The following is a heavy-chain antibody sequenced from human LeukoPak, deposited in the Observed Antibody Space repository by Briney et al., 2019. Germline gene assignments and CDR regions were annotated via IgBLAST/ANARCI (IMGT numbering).Heavy chain of an antibody. J-gene: IGHJ3*02. V-gene: IGHV4-34*01. D-gene: IGHD2-2*01. Sequence: SETLSLTCAVYGGSFSGYYWSWIRQPPGEGLEWIGEINHSGSTNYNPSLKSRVTISVDTSKNRFSLKLSSVTAADTAVYYCARDCSSTSCYNAFDIWGQGTMVTVSS. CDR3: ARDCSSTSCYNAFDI. CDR2: INHSGST. CDR1: GGSFSGYY.